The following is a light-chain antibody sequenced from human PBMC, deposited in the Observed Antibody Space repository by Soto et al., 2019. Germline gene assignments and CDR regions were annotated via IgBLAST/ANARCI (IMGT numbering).Light chain of an antibody. CDR1: QSISSW. V-gene: IGKV1-5*01. CDR3: QQYNSYPYT. Sequence: DIQMTQSPSTLCASVGDRVTITCLASQSISSWLAWYQQKPGKAPKLLIYDASSLESGVPSRFSGSGSGTEFTLTISSLQPDDFATYYCQQYNSYPYTFGQGTRLEIK. CDR2: DAS. J-gene: IGKJ5*01.